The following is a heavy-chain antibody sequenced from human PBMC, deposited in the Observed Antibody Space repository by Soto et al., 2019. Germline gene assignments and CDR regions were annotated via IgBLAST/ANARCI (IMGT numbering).Heavy chain of an antibody. J-gene: IGHJ2*01. D-gene: IGHD2-21*01. CDR3: VRGIPSQYSSDWLYWYFDL. Sequence: VQLVESGGGVVQPGRSLRLSCAASGFVYSNYAMHWVRLSPGKGLEWVALIWNDGIKKYYMDSVKGRFIISRDNSLKTLHLQMDSLRAEDAAVYFCVRGIPSQYSSDWLYWYFDLWGRGTQVTVSA. CDR1: GFVYSNYA. CDR2: IWNDGIKK. V-gene: IGHV3-33*01.